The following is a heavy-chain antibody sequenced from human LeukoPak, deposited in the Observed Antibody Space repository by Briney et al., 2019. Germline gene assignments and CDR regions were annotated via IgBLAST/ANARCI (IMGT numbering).Heavy chain of an antibody. CDR2: INHGGST. CDR1: GGSFSGYY. D-gene: IGHD6-13*01. V-gene: IGHV4-34*01. J-gene: IGHJ5*02. Sequence: SETLSLTCAVYGGSFSGYYWSWLRQPPGKGLEWIGEINHGGSTNYNPSLKSRVTISVDTSKNQFSLKLSSVTAADTAVYYCARGLPPAISSCCRWFDHWGQGTLVTVSS. CDR3: ARGLPPAISSCCRWFDH.